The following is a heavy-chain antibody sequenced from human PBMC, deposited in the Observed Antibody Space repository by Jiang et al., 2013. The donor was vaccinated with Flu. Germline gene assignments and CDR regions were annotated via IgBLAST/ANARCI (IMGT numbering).Heavy chain of an antibody. CDR3: ARRSGYSLDAFDI. V-gene: IGHV3-53*04. D-gene: IGHD3-3*01. CDR2: IYSGGST. J-gene: IGHJ3*02. Sequence: VQLLESGGGLVQPGGSLRLSCAASGFTVSSNYMSWVRQAPGKGLEWVSVIYSGGSTYYADSVKGRFTISRHNSKNTLYLQMNSLRAEDTAVYYCARRSGYSLDAFDIWGQGTMVTVSS. CDR1: GFTVSSNY.